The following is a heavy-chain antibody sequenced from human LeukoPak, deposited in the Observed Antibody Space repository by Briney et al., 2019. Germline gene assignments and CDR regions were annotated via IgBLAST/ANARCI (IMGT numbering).Heavy chain of an antibody. J-gene: IGHJ6*02. CDR3: XXXXXXXXXXXYGLDV. CDR1: GFTFSSYG. CDR2: IWYDGSER. Sequence: HPGTSLRLSCAASGFTFSSYGMYWVRQAPGKGLEWVAVIWYDGSERYYADSVMGRFTISRDNSQNTLYLQINSLRAADTAVYXXXXXXXXXXXXXYGLDVWGQGTTVTVSS. V-gene: IGHV3-33*07.